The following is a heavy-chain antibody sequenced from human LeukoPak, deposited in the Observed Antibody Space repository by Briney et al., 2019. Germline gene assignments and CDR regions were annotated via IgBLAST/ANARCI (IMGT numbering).Heavy chain of an antibody. V-gene: IGHV3-23*01. CDR1: GFTFSSYA. CDR2: IGASGRTT. D-gene: IGHD1-20*01. Sequence: GGSLRLSCAASGFTFSSYAMHWVRQAPGMGLEWVSTIGASGRTTHYADSVKGRFTISRDSSKNTLYLQMNSLRPEDTAVYFCAKGYNSNWGQGTLVTVSS. J-gene: IGHJ4*02. CDR3: AKGYNSN.